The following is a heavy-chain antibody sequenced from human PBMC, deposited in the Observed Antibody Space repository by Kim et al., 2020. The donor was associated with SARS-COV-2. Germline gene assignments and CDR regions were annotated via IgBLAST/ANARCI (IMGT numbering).Heavy chain of an antibody. CDR3: ERDQLPIYGSGSYLLDY. D-gene: IGHD3-10*01. J-gene: IGHJ4*01. CDR1: GFPFSSYA. CDR2: ISYDGSSK. Sequence: GGSLRLSCAASGFPFSSYAMHWLRQAPGKGLEWVAVISYDGSSKYYEDYVKGRFTISRENSKKTQYLQMNSMRAEDTAVYYCERDQLPIYGSGSYLLDY. V-gene: IGHV3-30*04.